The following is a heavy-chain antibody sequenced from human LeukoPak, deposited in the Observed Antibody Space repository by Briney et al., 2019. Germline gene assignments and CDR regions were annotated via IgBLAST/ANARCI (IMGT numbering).Heavy chain of an antibody. CDR3: ARTPYCTNGICYNRYYFDF. Sequence: GGPLRLSCAASGFTFSSYNMNWVRQAPGKGLEWVSSIRGSSSSIYYADSVKGRFSISRDNAKNSLYLQMNSLRAEDTAVYYCARTPYCTNGICYNRYYFDFWGQGTLVTVSS. J-gene: IGHJ4*02. CDR2: IRGSSSSI. D-gene: IGHD2-8*01. V-gene: IGHV3-21*01. CDR1: GFTFSSYN.